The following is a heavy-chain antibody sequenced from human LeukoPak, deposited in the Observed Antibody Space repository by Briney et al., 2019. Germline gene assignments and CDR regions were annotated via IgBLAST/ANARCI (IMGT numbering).Heavy chain of an antibody. Sequence: SETLSLTCTVSGDSISPYYWSWIRQPPGKGLEWIGYIYYSGSTNYNPSLKSRVTMSVDTSKNQFSLKLSSVTAADTAVYYCARSQQLIRTFDYWGQGTLVTVSS. CDR2: IYYSGST. D-gene: IGHD6-13*01. CDR3: ARSQQLIRTFDY. J-gene: IGHJ4*02. V-gene: IGHV4-59*01. CDR1: GDSISPYY.